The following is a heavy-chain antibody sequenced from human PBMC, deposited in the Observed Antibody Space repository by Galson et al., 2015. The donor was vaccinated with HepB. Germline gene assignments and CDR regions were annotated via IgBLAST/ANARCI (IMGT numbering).Heavy chain of an antibody. CDR1: GFTFSDYY. CDR3: ARGDYYDSSGYRAFDI. CDR2: ISSSGSTI. D-gene: IGHD3-22*01. Sequence: SLRLSCAASGFTFSDYYMSWIRQAPGKGLEWVSYISSSGSTIYYADSVKGRFTISRDNAKNSLYLQMNSLRAEDTAVYYCARGDYYDSSGYRAFDIWGQGTMVTVSS. V-gene: IGHV3-11*01. J-gene: IGHJ3*02.